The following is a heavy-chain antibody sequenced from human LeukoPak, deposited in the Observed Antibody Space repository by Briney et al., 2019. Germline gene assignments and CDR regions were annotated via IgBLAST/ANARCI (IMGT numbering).Heavy chain of an antibody. D-gene: IGHD2-2*01. CDR3: ARGGCSSTSCYGGVYYYYGMDV. Sequence: GGSLRLSCAASGFTFSSYAMSWVRQAPGKGLEWVSAISGSGGSTYYADSVKGRFTISRDNSKNTLYLQMNSLRAEDTAVYYCARGGCSSTSCYGGVYYYYGMDVWGQGTTVTVSS. CDR1: GFTFSSYA. CDR2: ISGSGGST. J-gene: IGHJ6*02. V-gene: IGHV3-23*01.